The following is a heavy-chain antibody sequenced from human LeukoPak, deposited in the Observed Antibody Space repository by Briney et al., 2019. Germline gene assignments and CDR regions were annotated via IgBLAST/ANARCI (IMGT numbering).Heavy chain of an antibody. J-gene: IGHJ5*02. D-gene: IGHD2-2*01. CDR1: GFRFSDYA. V-gene: IGHV3-33*08. CDR3: AREDSDPYARWFDP. CDR2: IWYDGSNK. Sequence: GRSLRLSCAASGFRFSDYAIHWVRQAPGKGLEWVAVIWYDGSNKDYVDSVKGRFTISRDNSKSTVYLQMNSLRAEDTAVYYCAREDSDPYARWFDPWGQGTLVTVSS.